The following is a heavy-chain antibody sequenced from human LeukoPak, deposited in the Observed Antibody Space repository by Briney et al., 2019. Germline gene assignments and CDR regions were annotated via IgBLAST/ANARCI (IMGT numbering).Heavy chain of an antibody. V-gene: IGHV1-69*05. Sequence: SVKVSCKASGGTFSSYAISWVRQAPGQGREWMGRIIPIFGTANYAQKFHGRVTITTDKSTNTPYMELSSLRSEDTAVYYCARSYYYGSGSYYINFDYWGQGTLVTVSS. CDR3: ARSYYYGSGSYYINFDY. J-gene: IGHJ4*02. D-gene: IGHD3-10*01. CDR1: GGTFSSYA. CDR2: IIPIFGTA.